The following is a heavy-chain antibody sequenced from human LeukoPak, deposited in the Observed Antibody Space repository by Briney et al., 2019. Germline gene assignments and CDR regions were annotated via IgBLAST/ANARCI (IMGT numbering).Heavy chain of an antibody. D-gene: IGHD2-15*01. CDR1: GFTVSSNY. CDR2: IYSGGST. J-gene: IGHJ6*02. V-gene: IGHV3-66*01. CDR3: ARDYCSGGSRYRRSNYYYYGMDV. Sequence: GGSLRLSCAASGFTVSSNYMRWVRQAPGKGLEWVSVIYSGGSTYHADSVKGRFTISRDNSKNTLYLQMNSLRAEDTAVYYCARDYCSGGSRYRRSNYYYYGMDVWGQGTTVTVSS.